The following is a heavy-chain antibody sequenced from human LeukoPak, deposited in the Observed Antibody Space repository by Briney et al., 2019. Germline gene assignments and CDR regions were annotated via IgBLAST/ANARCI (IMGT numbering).Heavy chain of an antibody. Sequence: SVKVSCKASGGTFSSYAISWVRQAPGQGLEWMGGIIPIFGTANYAQKFQGRVTITADKSTSTAYMELSSLRSEDTAVYYCARGAYYDSSGYPTVFDYWGQGTLVTVSS. J-gene: IGHJ4*02. D-gene: IGHD3-22*01. CDR3: ARGAYYDSSGYPTVFDY. V-gene: IGHV1-69*06. CDR2: IIPIFGTA. CDR1: GGTFSSYA.